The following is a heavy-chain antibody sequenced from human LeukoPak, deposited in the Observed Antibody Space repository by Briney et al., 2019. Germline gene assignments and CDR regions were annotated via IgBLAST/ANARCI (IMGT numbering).Heavy chain of an antibody. CDR2: MNPNSGNT. Sequence: ASVKVSCKASGYTFTSYDINWVRQATGQGLEWMGWMNPNSGNTGYAQKFQGRVTMTRNTSISTAYMELSSLRSEDTAVYYCARSYYYGSGRPRYFDLWGRGTLVTVSS. D-gene: IGHD3-10*01. CDR3: ARSYYYGSGRPRYFDL. J-gene: IGHJ2*01. V-gene: IGHV1-8*01. CDR1: GYTFTSYD.